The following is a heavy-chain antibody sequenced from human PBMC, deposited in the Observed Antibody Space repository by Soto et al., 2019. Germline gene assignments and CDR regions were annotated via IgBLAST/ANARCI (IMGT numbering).Heavy chain of an antibody. J-gene: IGHJ4*02. CDR2: ISYDGSNK. Sequence: QVQLVESGGGVVQPGRSLRLSCAASGFTFSSYAMHWVRQAPGKGLEWVAVISYDGSNKYYADSVKGRFTISRDNSKNTLYLQMNSLRAEDTAVYYCARETYSSGWTPTFDYWGQGTLLTVSS. V-gene: IGHV3-30-3*01. D-gene: IGHD6-19*01. CDR3: ARETYSSGWTPTFDY. CDR1: GFTFSSYA.